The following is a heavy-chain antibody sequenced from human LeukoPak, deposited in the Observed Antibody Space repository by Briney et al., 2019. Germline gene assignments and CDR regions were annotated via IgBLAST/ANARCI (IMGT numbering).Heavy chain of an antibody. CDR1: GGSISSGNYY. J-gene: IGHJ5*02. CDR2: IHYSGST. CDR3: VRGRGTAVTTGNWFDP. D-gene: IGHD4-17*01. V-gene: IGHV4-30-4*01. Sequence: PSETLSLTCTVSGGSISSGNYYWNWIRQPPGKGLECIGYIHYSGSTYYNPSLKSRVTISVDTSKNQFSLKLSSVTDADTAVYYCVRGRGTAVTTGNWFDPWGQGTLVTVSS.